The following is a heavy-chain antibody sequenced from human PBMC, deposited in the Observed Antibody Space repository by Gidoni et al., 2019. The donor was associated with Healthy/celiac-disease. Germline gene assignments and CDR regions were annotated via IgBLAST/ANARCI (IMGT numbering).Heavy chain of an antibody. V-gene: IGHV1-69*01. Sequence: QVQLVQSGAEVKKPGSSVKVSCKASGGTFSSYALSWVRQAPGQGLEWMGGIIPIFGTANYAQKFQGRVTITADESTSTAYMELSSLRSEDTAVYYCARDLVTTYDYYYGMDVWGQGTTVTVSS. CDR3: ARDLVTTYDYYYGMDV. D-gene: IGHD4-4*01. J-gene: IGHJ6*02. CDR1: GGTFSSYA. CDR2: IIPIFGTA.